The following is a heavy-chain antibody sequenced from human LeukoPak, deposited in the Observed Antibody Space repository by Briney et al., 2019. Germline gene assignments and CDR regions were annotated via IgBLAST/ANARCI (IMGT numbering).Heavy chain of an antibody. Sequence: GGSLRLSCAASGFTFSSYSMNWVRQAPGKGLEWVSYISSSSSTIYYADSVKGRFTISRDNAKNSLYLQMNSLRAEDTAVYYCATRYYDFWSGYYLPDYWGQGTLVTVSS. J-gene: IGHJ4*02. CDR2: ISSSSSTI. D-gene: IGHD3-3*01. CDR1: GFTFSSYS. CDR3: ATRYYDFWSGYYLPDY. V-gene: IGHV3-48*01.